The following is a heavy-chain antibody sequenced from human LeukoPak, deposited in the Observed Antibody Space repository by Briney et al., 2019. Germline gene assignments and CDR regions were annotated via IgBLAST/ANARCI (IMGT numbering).Heavy chain of an antibody. Sequence: SQTLSLTCTVSGGSISSGDYYWSWIRQPPGKGLEWIGYIYYSGSTYYNPSLKSRVTISVDRSKNQFSLKVNSVTAADTAVYYCARASSPDCTGGSCHGYFDLWGRGTLVTVSS. J-gene: IGHJ2*01. D-gene: IGHD2-15*01. CDR3: ARASSPDCTGGSCHGYFDL. CDR2: IYYSGST. CDR1: GGSISSGDYY. V-gene: IGHV4-30-4*01.